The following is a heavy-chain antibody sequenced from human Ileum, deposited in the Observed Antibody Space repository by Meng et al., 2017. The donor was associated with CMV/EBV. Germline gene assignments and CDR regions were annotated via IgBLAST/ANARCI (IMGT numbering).Heavy chain of an antibody. CDR1: GFTFSSYA. J-gene: IGHJ4*02. CDR3: ARGYYYFDY. Sequence: GGSLRLSCAASGFTFSSYAMHWVRQAPGKGLEWVAVISYDGSNKYYADSVKGRFTISRDNSKITLYLQMNSLRAEDTAVYYCARGYYYFDYWGQGTLVTVSS. CDR2: ISYDGSNK. D-gene: IGHD1-1*01. V-gene: IGHV3-30*04.